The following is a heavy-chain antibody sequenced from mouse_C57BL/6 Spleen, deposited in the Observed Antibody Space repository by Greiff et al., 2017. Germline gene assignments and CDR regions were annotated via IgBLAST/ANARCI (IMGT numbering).Heavy chain of an antibody. CDR2: IDPSDSET. Sequence: VQLQQPGAELVRPGSSVKLSCKASGYTFTSYWMHWVKQRPIQGLEWIGNIDPSDSETHYNQKFKDKATLTVDKSSSTAYMQLSSLTSEVSAVYYVARMGDYDWFAYWGQGTLVTVSA. J-gene: IGHJ3*01. CDR1: GYTFTSYW. CDR3: ARMGDYDWFAY. V-gene: IGHV1-52*01. D-gene: IGHD2-4*01.